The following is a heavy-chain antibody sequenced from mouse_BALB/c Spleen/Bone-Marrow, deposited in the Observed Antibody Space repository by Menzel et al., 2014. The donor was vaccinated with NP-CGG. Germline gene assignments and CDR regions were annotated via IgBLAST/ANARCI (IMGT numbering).Heavy chain of an antibody. D-gene: IGHD1-2*01. CDR3: AVRGITTATGAMDY. CDR2: IRNKANGYTT. CDR1: GFTFTDYY. Sequence: EVQGVESGGGLVQPGGSLILSCATSGFTFTDYYMSWVRQPPGKALEWLGFIRNKANGYTTEYSASVKGRFTISRDNSHSILYLQMNTLRAEDSATYYCAVRGITTATGAMDYWGQGTSVTVSS. J-gene: IGHJ4*01. V-gene: IGHV7-3*02.